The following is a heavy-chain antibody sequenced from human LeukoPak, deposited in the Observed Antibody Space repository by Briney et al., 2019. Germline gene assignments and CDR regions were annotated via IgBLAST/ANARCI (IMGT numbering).Heavy chain of an antibody. CDR3: AKDHGNYGVDY. J-gene: IGHJ4*02. V-gene: IGHV3-7*03. Sequence: GGSLRLSCAASGFTFSSYWMSWVRQAPGKGLEWVANIRQDGSEKNYVDSVRGRFTISRDNAKNSLYLQMNSLRVEDTAVYYCAKDHGNYGVDYWGQGTLVTVSS. CDR2: IRQDGSEK. CDR1: GFTFSSYW. D-gene: IGHD4-17*01.